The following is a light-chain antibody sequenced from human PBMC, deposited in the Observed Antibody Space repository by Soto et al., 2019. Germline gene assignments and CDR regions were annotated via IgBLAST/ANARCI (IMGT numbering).Light chain of an antibody. CDR3: QSYDTSLGAYV. Sequence: QSALTQPPSVSGAPGQRVTISCTGSSSNIGAGYDVHWYQHLPGTAPKLLIYGNNNRPSGVPDRFSGSKSGTSASLAITGLQAEDEADYYCQSYDTSLGAYVFGSGTKV. CDR2: GNN. CDR1: SSNIGAGYD. J-gene: IGLJ1*01. V-gene: IGLV1-40*01.